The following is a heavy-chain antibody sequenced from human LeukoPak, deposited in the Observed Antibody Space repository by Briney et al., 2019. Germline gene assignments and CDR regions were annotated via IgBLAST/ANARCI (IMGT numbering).Heavy chain of an antibody. V-gene: IGHV4-31*03. CDR1: GGSISSGGYY. Sequence: SETLSLTCTVSGGSISSGGYYWRWIRQHPGKGLEWIGYIYYSGSTYYNPSLKSRVTISVDTSKNQFSLKLSSVTAADTAVYYCARRPYGSGSYYIGYWGQGTLVTVSS. CDR2: IYYSGST. D-gene: IGHD3-10*01. J-gene: IGHJ4*02. CDR3: ARRPYGSGSYYIGY.